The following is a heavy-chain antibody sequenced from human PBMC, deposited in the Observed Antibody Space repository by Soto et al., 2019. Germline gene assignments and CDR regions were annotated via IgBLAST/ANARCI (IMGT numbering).Heavy chain of an antibody. Sequence: GASVKVSCKASGYTFTGYYMHWVRQAPGQGLEWMGWINPNSGGTNYAQKFQGWVTMTRDTSISTAYMELSRLRSDDTAVYYCARDIGSGWYGAFDIWGQGTMVTVSS. V-gene: IGHV1-2*04. J-gene: IGHJ3*02. CDR3: ARDIGSGWYGAFDI. CDR2: INPNSGGT. CDR1: GYTFTGYY. D-gene: IGHD6-19*01.